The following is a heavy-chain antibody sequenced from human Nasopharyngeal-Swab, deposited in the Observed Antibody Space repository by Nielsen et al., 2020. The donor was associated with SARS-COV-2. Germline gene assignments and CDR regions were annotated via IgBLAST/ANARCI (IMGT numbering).Heavy chain of an antibody. CDR2: IYYSGST. J-gene: IGHJ5*02. Sequence: SETLSLTCTVSGGSISSYYWSWIRQPPGKGLEWIGYIYYSGSTNYSPSLKSRVTISVDTSKNQFSLKLSSVTAADTAVYYCARDPNGGFDPWGQGTLVTVSS. D-gene: IGHD3-10*01. CDR1: GGSISSYY. V-gene: IGHV4-59*01. CDR3: ARDPNGGFDP.